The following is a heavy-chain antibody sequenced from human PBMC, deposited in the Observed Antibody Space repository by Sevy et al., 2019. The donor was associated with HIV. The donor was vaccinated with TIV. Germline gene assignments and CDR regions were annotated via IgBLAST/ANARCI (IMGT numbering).Heavy chain of an antibody. D-gene: IGHD6-19*01. J-gene: IGHJ4*01. CDR2: ISAYNGNT. CDR3: AGDLSRKAVAGNPWIDL. Sequence: ASVKVSCKASGYTFTSYGISWVRQAPGQGLEWMGWISAYNGNTNYAQKLQGRVTMTTDTSTSTAYMELRSLRSDDTGVEYRAGDLSRKAVAGNPWIDLRGQGNLGNVSS. V-gene: IGHV1-18*01. CDR1: GYTFTSYG.